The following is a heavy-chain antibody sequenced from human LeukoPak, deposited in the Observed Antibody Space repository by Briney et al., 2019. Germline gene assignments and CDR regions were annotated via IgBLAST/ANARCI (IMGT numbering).Heavy chain of an antibody. CDR2: ISYDRSNK. V-gene: IGHV3-30*18. D-gene: IGHD1-20*01. Sequence: PGRSLSFACAGAGFTFINNAMESGRQAPGRRLGWEAFISYDRSNKSYADSVKGRFTISRDNSKTTLYLHMTRVRAKDTAAYYCAKAGTADNWNPFDRWGQGTLDTVPS. J-gene: IGHJ4*02. CDR1: GFTFINNA. CDR3: AKAGTADNWNPFDR.